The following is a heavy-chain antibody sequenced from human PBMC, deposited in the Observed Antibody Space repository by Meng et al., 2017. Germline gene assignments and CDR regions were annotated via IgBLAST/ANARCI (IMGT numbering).Heavy chain of an antibody. CDR2: ISSSSSYI. D-gene: IGHD6-13*01. CDR1: GFTFSSYS. CDR3: ARNSDSIAAYEYFQH. J-gene: IGHJ1*01. Sequence: GESLKISCAASGFTFSSYSMNWVRQAPGKGLEWVSSISSSSSYIYYADSVKGRFTISRDNSKNTLYLQMNSLRAEDTAVYYCARNSDSIAAYEYFQHWGQGTLVTVSS. V-gene: IGHV3-21*01.